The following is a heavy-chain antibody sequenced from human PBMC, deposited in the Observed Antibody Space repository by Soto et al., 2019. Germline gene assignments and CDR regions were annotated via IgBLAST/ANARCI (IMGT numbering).Heavy chain of an antibody. CDR2: ISAYNGNT. Sequence: QVQLVQSGAEVKKPGASVKVSCKASGYTSSSYGITWVRQAPGQGVEWMGWISAYNGNTRYAQKVQGRFTMTTDTATSTAYMELRSLRSDDTAVYYCARVGAVAGGFDYWGQGTLVTVSS. CDR1: GYTSSSYG. J-gene: IGHJ4*02. V-gene: IGHV1-18*01. D-gene: IGHD6-19*01. CDR3: ARVGAVAGGFDY.